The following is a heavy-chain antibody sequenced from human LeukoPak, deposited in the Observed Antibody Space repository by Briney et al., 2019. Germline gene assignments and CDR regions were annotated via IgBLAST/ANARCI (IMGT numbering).Heavy chain of an antibody. Sequence: WASVKVSCKASGGTFSSYAISWVRQAPGQGLEWMGRIIPILGIANYAQKFQGRVTITADKSTGTAYMELSSLRSEDTAVYYCARDRRRSITMIVVSNYWYFDLWGRGTLVTVSS. J-gene: IGHJ2*01. CDR3: ARDRRRSITMIVVSNYWYFDL. CDR2: IIPILGIA. D-gene: IGHD3-22*01. V-gene: IGHV1-69*04. CDR1: GGTFSSYA.